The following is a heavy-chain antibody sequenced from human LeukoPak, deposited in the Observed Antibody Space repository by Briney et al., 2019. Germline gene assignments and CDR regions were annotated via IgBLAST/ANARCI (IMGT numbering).Heavy chain of an antibody. D-gene: IGHD3-22*01. CDR1: GFSFITYN. J-gene: IGHJ4*02. Sequence: GGSLRLSCAASGFSFITYNMNWVRQAPGKGLEWVSYISDSSSSIYYADSVKGRFTISRDNAKNSLYLQMNSLRAEDTAVYYCARESLYYYDSSGYYFDYWGQGTLVTVSS. V-gene: IGHV3-48*01. CDR2: ISDSSSSI. CDR3: ARESLYYYDSSGYYFDY.